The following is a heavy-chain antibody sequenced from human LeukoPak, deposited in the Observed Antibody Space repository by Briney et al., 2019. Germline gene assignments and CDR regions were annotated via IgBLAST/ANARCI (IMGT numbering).Heavy chain of an antibody. J-gene: IGHJ3*02. Sequence: GGSLRLSCAASGFTFSNYEMNWVRQAPGKGLEWVSYTSTSGSGIYYADSVKGRSTISRDNAKNSLYLQINSLRVGDTAVYYCARDPWGTGTTRNAFDIWGQGTMVTVSS. CDR3: ARDPWGTGTTRNAFDI. CDR2: TSTSGSGI. CDR1: GFTFSNYE. D-gene: IGHD1-1*01. V-gene: IGHV3-48*03.